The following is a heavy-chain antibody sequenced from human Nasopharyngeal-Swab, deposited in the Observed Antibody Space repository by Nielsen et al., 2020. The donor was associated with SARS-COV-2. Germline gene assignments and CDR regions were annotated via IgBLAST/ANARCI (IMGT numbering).Heavy chain of an antibody. D-gene: IGHD3-3*01. CDR3: ARARGINLGLGVVGDMDV. J-gene: IGHJ6*03. CDR2: IGTEGDT. V-gene: IGHV3-13*01. Sequence: GGSLRLSCAASGFTFSSYDMHWVRQVTVKGLEWVSSIGTEGDTHYPDSVKGRFTIPRENAKSSLYLQINIVRAEDTGVYYCARARGINLGLGVVGDMDVWGKGTTVTVSS. CDR1: GFTFSSYD.